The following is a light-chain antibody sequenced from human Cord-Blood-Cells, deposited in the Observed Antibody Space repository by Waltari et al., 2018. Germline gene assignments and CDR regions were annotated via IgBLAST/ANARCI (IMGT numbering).Light chain of an antibody. CDR1: QSISSW. V-gene: IGKV1-5*01. CDR3: QQYNSYST. CDR2: DAA. Sequence: IQMTQSPSTLSASVGDRVTITFRASQSISSWLAWYQQKPGKDPKLLIYDAASLESGVPSRFSGSGSGTKFTLTISSLQPDDFATYYCQQYNSYSTFGQGTKVEIK. J-gene: IGKJ1*01.